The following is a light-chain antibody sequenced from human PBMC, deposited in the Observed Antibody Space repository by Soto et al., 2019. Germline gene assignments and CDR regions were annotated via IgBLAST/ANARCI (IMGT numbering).Light chain of an antibody. CDR3: QQSYSTPPIT. V-gene: IGKV1-39*01. CDR1: QSISSY. J-gene: IGKJ5*01. CDR2: AAS. Sequence: DIQKTQSASSMSASVGDRVTITCRASQSISSYLNWYQQKPGKAPKLLIYAASSLQSGVPSRFSGSGSGTEFSLPISSLQPEDFAAYYCQQSYSTPPITFGQGTRLEIK.